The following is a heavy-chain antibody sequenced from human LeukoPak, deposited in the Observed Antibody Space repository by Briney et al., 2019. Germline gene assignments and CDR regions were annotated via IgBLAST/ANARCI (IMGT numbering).Heavy chain of an antibody. CDR1: GFTFSSYG. D-gene: IGHD3-22*01. CDR3: AKDRFLHDSSGV. J-gene: IGHJ4*02. V-gene: IGHV3-30*18. Sequence: PGGSLRLSCAASGFTFSSYGMHWVRQAPGKGLEWVAVISYDGSNKYYADSVKGRFTISRDNSKNTLYLQMNSLRAEDTAVYYCAKDRFLHDSSGVWGQGTLVTVSS. CDR2: ISYDGSNK.